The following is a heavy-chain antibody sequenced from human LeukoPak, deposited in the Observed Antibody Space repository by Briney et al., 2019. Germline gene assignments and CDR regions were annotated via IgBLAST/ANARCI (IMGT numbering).Heavy chain of an antibody. D-gene: IGHD2-21*02. Sequence: GGSLRLSCAASGFTFSSYEMNWVRQAPGKGLEWVSYINSDGNTVYYADSVKGRFTIFRDNAKNSLYLQMNSLRAEDTAVYYCARDKPQVVTAIRYMDVWGKGTTVTVSS. CDR2: INSDGNTV. CDR1: GFTFSSYE. CDR3: ARDKPQVVTAIRYMDV. V-gene: IGHV3-48*03. J-gene: IGHJ6*03.